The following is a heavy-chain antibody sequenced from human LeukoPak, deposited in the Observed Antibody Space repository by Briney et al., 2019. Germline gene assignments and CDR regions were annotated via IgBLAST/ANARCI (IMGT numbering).Heavy chain of an antibody. V-gene: IGHV3-30*18. D-gene: IGHD5-12*01. CDR2: LSYDGSNK. J-gene: IGHJ3*02. CDR3: AKEYWGFSGCQSAGFNI. CDR1: EFTFSNYG. Sequence: GGSLRLSCAASVSEFTFSNYGMHWVRQAPGKGLEWVAVLSYDGSNKDYADSVKGRFTISRDNSKNTLYLQMNSLRSEDTAVFYCAKEYWGFSGCQSAGFNIWGHGTMVTVSS.